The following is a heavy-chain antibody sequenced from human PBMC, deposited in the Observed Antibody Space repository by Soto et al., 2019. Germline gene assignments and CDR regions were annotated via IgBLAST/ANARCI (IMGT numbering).Heavy chain of an antibody. CDR1: GFTFSSYA. CDR2: ISGSGGST. J-gene: IGHJ4*02. D-gene: IGHD3-10*01. Sequence: GGSLRLSCAASGFTFSSYAMSWVRQAPGKGLEWVSAISGSGGSTYYADSVKGRFTISRDNSKNTLYLQMNSLRAEDTAVYCCAKDGLMVRGVMEGYYFDYWGQGTLVTASS. CDR3: AKDGLMVRGVMEGYYFDY. V-gene: IGHV3-23*01.